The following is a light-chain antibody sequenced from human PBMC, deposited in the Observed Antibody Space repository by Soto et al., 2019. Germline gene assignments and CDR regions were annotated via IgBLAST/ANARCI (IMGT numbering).Light chain of an antibody. CDR3: NSYTTSSTCV. CDR1: SSDVGGYNY. Sequence: QFALTQPASVSGSPGQSITISCTGTSSDVGGYNYVSWYQQHPGKAPKLMIYDVSNRPSGVSNRFSGSKSGNTASLTISGLQAEDEADYYCNSYTTSSTCVFGTGTKLTVL. CDR2: DVS. J-gene: IGLJ1*01. V-gene: IGLV2-14*01.